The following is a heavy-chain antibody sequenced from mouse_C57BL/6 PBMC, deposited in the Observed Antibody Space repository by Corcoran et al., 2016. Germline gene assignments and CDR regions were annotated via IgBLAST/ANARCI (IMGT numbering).Heavy chain of an antibody. J-gene: IGHJ3*01. CDR1: GYTFTDYY. D-gene: IGHD2-4*01. Sequence: EVQLQQSGPVLVKPGASVKMSCKASGYTFTDYYMNWVKQSHGKSLEWIGVINPYNGGTSYNQKFKGKATLTVDKSSSTAYMELNSLTSEDSAVYYGASLYDYDDAFAYWGQGTLVTVSA. CDR3: ASLYDYDDAFAY. V-gene: IGHV1-19*01. CDR2: INPYNGGT.